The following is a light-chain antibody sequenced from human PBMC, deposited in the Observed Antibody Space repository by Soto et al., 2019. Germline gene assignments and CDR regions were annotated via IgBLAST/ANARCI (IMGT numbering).Light chain of an antibody. CDR1: SSNIGTNT. J-gene: IGLJ1*01. V-gene: IGLV1-44*01. CDR2: NNN. Sequence: QSVLTQPPSAPGTPGQRVTISCSGSSSNIGTNTVSWYQHLPGTAPKLLIYNNNQRPSGVPDRFSGSKSGTSASLAISGLQSEDEADYYCAAWDDSLSGHFVFGTGTKVTV. CDR3: AAWDDSLSGHFV.